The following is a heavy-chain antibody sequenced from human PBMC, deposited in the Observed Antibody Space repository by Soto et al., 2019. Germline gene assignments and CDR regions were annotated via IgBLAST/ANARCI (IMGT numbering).Heavy chain of an antibody. CDR2: IGNSNNPT. J-gene: IGHJ3*01. CDR1: GFTFSDYS. Sequence: EVQLVESGGGLVKPGGSPRLSCAASGFTFSDYSMLWVRQAPGKGLEWLAFIGNSNNPTFYADSVRGRFTISRDNPKNSVYLRMNSLREEDTAVYFCAREEGYRNGGPCYRGAFDFWGQGTIVTVSS. CDR3: AREEGYRNGGPCYRGAFDF. V-gene: IGHV3-21*02. D-gene: IGHD2-15*01.